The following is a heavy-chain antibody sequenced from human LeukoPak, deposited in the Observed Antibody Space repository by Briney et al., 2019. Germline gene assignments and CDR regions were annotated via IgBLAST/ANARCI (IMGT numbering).Heavy chain of an antibody. V-gene: IGHV4-59*01. Sequence: SETLSLTRTVSGGSISSYSWSCIRQPPGKRLGRRGYIYYSGSTNSNPSLKSRVTISVDTSKNQSSLKLSSVTAADTAVYYCARVVAGYSSGWYRADWGQGTLVTVSS. CDR2: IYYSGST. J-gene: IGHJ4*02. CDR1: GGSISSYS. D-gene: IGHD6-19*01. CDR3: ARVVAGYSSGWYRAD.